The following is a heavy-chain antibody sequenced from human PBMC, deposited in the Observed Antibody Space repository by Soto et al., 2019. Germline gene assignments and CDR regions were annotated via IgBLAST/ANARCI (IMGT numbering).Heavy chain of an antibody. J-gene: IGHJ4*02. CDR3: ARSRTPLTTNYDFWSGYRHIDY. V-gene: IGHV1-18*01. CDR2: ISAYNGNT. CDR1: GYTFTSYG. Sequence: GGSVKVSCKASGYTFTSYGISWVRQAPGQGLEWMGWISAYNGNTNYAQKLQGRVTMTTDTSTSTAYMELRSLRSDDTAVYYCARSRTPLTTNYDFWSGYRHIDYWGQGTLVTVSS. D-gene: IGHD3-3*01.